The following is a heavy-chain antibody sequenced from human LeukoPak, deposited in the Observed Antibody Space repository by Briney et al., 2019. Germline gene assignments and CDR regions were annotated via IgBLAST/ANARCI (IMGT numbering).Heavy chain of an antibody. Sequence: ASVKVSCKASGGTFSSYAISWVRQAPGQGLEWMGGIIPIFGTANYAQKFQGRVTITADESTSTAYMELSSLRSEDTAVYYCAGPNSSGSKDYYYYYMDVWGKGTTVTVSS. CDR2: IIPIFGTA. V-gene: IGHV1-69*13. CDR3: AGPNSSGSKDYYYYYMDV. J-gene: IGHJ6*03. D-gene: IGHD3-22*01. CDR1: GGTFSSYA.